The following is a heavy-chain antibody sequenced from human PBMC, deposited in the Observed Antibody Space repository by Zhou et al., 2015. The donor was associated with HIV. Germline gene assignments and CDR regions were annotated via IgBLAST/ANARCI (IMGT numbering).Heavy chain of an antibody. CDR3: ARVRVSVETYYYYGMDV. CDR2: INPSGGST. J-gene: IGHJ6*02. D-gene: IGHD5-24*01. Sequence: QVQLVQSGAEVKKPGASVKVSCKASGYTFTSYYMHWVRQAPGQGLEWMGIINPSGGSTSYAQKFQGRVTMTRDTSTSTVYMELSSLRSEDTAVYYCARVRVSVETYYYYGMDVWGQGTTVTVSS. CDR1: GYTFTSYY. V-gene: IGHV1-46*01.